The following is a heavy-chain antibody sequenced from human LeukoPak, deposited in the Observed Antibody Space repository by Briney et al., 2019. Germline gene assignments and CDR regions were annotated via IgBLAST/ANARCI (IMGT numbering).Heavy chain of an antibody. J-gene: IGHJ4*02. D-gene: IGHD6-6*01. V-gene: IGHV3-53*01. CDR2: IYSGGST. Sequence: GGSLRLSCAASGFTVSDNYMSWVRQAPGKGMEWVSVIYSGGSTYYADSVKGRFTISRDNARNSLYLQMNRLRAEDTAVYYCARGEWSSSPFDYWGQGTLVTVSS. CDR1: GFTVSDNY. CDR3: ARGEWSSSPFDY.